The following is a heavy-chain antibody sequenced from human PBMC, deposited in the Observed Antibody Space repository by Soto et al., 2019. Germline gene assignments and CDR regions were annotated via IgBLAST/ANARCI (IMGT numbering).Heavy chain of an antibody. CDR3: ASVPGMATTLDWYFDL. CDR1: GFTFSSYG. J-gene: IGHJ2*01. V-gene: IGHV3-33*01. CDR2: IWYDGSNK. D-gene: IGHD5-12*01. Sequence: QVQLVESGGGMVQPGRSLRLSCAASGFTFSSYGMHWVRQAPGKGLEWVAVIWYDGSNKYYADSVKGRFTISRDNSKNTLYLQMNSLRAEDTAVYYCASVPGMATTLDWYFDLWGRGTLVTVSS.